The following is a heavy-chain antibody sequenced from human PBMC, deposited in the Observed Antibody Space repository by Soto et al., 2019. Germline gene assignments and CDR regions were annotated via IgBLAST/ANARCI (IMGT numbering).Heavy chain of an antibody. D-gene: IGHD2-2*01. CDR1: GGSFSGYY. Sequence: LETLSLTCAVYGGSFSGYYWSWIRQPPGKGLEWIGEINHSGSTNYNPSLKSRVTISVDTSKNQFSLKLSSVTAADTAVYYCPYCSSTSCYYYYYMDVWGKGTTVTVSS. CDR2: INHSGST. J-gene: IGHJ6*03. V-gene: IGHV4-34*01. CDR3: PYCSSTSCYYYYYMDV.